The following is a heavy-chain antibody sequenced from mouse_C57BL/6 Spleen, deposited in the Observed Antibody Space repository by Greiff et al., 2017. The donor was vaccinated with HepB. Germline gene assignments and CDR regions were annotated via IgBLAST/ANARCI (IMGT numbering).Heavy chain of an antibody. V-gene: IGHV1-15*01. CDR3: TRSYDYPYYFDY. D-gene: IGHD2-4*01. CDR1: GYTFTDYE. J-gene: IGHJ2*01. Sequence: QVQLKESGAELVRPGASVTLSCKASGYTFTDYEMHWVKQTPVHGLEWIGAIDPETGGTAYNQKFKGKAILTADKSSSTAYMELRSLTSEDSAVYYCTRSYDYPYYFDYWGQGTTLTVSS. CDR2: IDPETGGT.